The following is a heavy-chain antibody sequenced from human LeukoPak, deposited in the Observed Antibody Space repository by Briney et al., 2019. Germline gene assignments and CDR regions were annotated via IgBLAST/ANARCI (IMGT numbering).Heavy chain of an antibody. V-gene: IGHV4-39*07. CDR1: GVSISSGSNY. Sequence: SETLSLTCRVSGVSISSGSNYWGWIRQPPGKTLEWIGSIYSSGNTYYNPSLKSRVIILIDTAKNHFSLNLSSVTAADTAVYYCARSDGYGLVGIWGQGTMVTVSS. CDR3: ARSDGYGLVGI. D-gene: IGHD3-10*01. CDR2: IYSSGNT. J-gene: IGHJ3*02.